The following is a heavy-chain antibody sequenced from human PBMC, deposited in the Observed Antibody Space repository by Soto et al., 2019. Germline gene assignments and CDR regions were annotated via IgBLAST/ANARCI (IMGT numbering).Heavy chain of an antibody. CDR2: ISYDGSNN. V-gene: IGHV3-30*03. CDR3: ARDRRYCSISVCDNTYYNGMAV. Sequence: VQLVESGGGLVQPGMSLRLSCAASGLTLSNFAMHWVRQAPGKGLERGAVISYDGSNNHYADSVKCRFTMSRDNSKDRLFLQMSRLKAEDTAVYFCARDRRYCSISVCDNTYYNGMAVWGQGTTVTVSS. CDR1: GLTLSNFA. J-gene: IGHJ6*02. D-gene: IGHD2-8*01.